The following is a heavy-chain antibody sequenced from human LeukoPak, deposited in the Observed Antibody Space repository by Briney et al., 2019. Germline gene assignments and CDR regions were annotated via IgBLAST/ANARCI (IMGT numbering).Heavy chain of an antibody. J-gene: IGHJ6*02. CDR2: INPNSGGT. D-gene: IGHD3-10*01. CDR1: GYTFTGHY. Sequence: ASVKVSCKASGYTFTGHYMHWVRQAPGQGLEWMGRINPNSGGTNYGQKFQGRVTMTRDTSISTAYMELSRLRSDDTAVYYCARDRSGILGYYYYGMDVWGQGTTVTVSS. V-gene: IGHV1-2*06. CDR3: ARDRSGILGYYYYGMDV.